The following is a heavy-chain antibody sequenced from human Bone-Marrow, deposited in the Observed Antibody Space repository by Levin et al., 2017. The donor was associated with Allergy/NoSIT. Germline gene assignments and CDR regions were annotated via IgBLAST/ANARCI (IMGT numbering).Heavy chain of an antibody. D-gene: IGHD6-19*01. V-gene: IGHV3-30*18. Sequence: PGGSLRLSCAASGFTFSSYGMHWVRQAPGKGLEWVAVISYDGSNKYYADSVKGRFTISRDNSKNTLYLQMNSLRAEDTAVYYCAKEGVGANSSYSSGWYGRRDAYYYYGMDVWGQGTTVTVSS. CDR2: ISYDGSNK. J-gene: IGHJ6*02. CDR3: AKEGVGANSSYSSGWYGRRDAYYYYGMDV. CDR1: GFTFSSYG.